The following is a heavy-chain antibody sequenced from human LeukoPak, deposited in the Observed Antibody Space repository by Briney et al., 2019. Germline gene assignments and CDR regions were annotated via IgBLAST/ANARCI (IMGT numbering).Heavy chain of an antibody. V-gene: IGHV1-18*01. D-gene: IGHD4-17*01. CDR1: GYTFTTYA. CDR2: ISAYNGNT. CDR3: ARDYGDYPDY. Sequence: GASVKVSCKASGYTFTTYAINWVRQAPGQGLEWMGWISAYNGNTNYAQKLQGRVTMTTDTSTSTAYMELRSLRSDDTAVYYCARDYGDYPDYWGQGTLVTVSS. J-gene: IGHJ4*02.